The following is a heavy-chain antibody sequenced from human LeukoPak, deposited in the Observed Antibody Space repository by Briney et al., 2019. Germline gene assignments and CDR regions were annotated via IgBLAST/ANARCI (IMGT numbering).Heavy chain of an antibody. Sequence: GGTLSLSCAASGFVFSDYGMHWVRQAPGKGLEWVAFVRYDGSNEYYADSVKGRFTISRDNSKNTLYLQMNSLRVEDTAGYSCAKESAAGYHSAGPKYWGLGTLVTVSS. CDR1: GFVFSDYG. J-gene: IGHJ4*02. CDR3: AKESAAGYHSAGPKY. CDR2: VRYDGSNE. D-gene: IGHD5-12*01. V-gene: IGHV3-30*02.